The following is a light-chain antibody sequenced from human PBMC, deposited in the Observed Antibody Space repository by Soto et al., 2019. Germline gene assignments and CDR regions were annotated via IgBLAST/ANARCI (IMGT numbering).Light chain of an antibody. CDR1: SSEIGAYHY. Sequence: QSALTQPASVSGSPGQSITISCTGTSSEIGAYHYVSWYQQHPGKAPKLLLFDVTNRPSGISYRFSGSKSGNTASLTISGLQAEDEADYHCSSHTTSTTVIFGGGTKLTVL. V-gene: IGLV2-14*01. CDR3: SSHTTSTTVI. J-gene: IGLJ2*01. CDR2: DVT.